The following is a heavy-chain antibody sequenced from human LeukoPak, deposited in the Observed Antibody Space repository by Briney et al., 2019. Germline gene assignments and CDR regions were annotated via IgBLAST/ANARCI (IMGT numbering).Heavy chain of an antibody. CDR2: IIPILGIA. V-gene: IGHV1-69*04. D-gene: IGHD4-23*01. Sequence: SVKVSCKASGGTFSSYAISWVRQAPGQGLEWMGRIIPILGIANYAQKFQGRVTIPADKSTSTAYMELSSLRSEDTALYYCARYHNSIYYYDGMDVWGQGTTVTVSS. CDR3: ARYHNSIYYYDGMDV. J-gene: IGHJ6*02. CDR1: GGTFSSYA.